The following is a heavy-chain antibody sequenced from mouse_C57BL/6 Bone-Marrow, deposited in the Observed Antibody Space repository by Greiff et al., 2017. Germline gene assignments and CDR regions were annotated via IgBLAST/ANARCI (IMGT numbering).Heavy chain of an antibody. CDR1: GYTFTDYY. CDR2: INPYNGGT. CDR3: ARKIYYDYAWFAY. Sequence: VQLKQSGPVLVKPGASVKMSCKASGYTFTDYYMNWVKQSHGKSLEWIGVINPYNGGTSYNQKFKGKATLTVDKSSSTAYMELNSLTSEDSAVYYCARKIYYDYAWFAYWGQGTLVTVSA. V-gene: IGHV1-19*01. D-gene: IGHD2-4*01. J-gene: IGHJ3*01.